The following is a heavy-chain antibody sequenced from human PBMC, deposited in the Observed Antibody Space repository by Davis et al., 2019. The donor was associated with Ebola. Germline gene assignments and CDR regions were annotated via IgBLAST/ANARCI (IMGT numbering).Heavy chain of an antibody. CDR3: ARSIGIALAGRKSLYYGMDV. J-gene: IGHJ6*02. D-gene: IGHD6-13*01. CDR2: IYPGDSDT. CDR1: GYTFIRYW. Sequence: PGGSLRLSCKASGYTFIRYWIGWVRQMPGKGLEWMGVIYPGDSDTKYSPSLQGQVTMSVDKSNSTAYLQWSSLKASDTAIYYCARSIGIALAGRKSLYYGMDVWGQGTKVTVSS. V-gene: IGHV5-51*01.